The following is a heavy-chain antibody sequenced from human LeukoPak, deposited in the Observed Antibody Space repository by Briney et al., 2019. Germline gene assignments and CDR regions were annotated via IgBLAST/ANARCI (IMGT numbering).Heavy chain of an antibody. CDR2: IYTSGST. Sequence: PSETLSLTCTVSGGSISSYYWSWIRQPAGKGLEWIGCIYTSGSTNYNPSLKSRVTISVDKSKNQFSLKLSSVTAADTAVYYCARATRWVPFDYWGQGTLVTVSS. D-gene: IGHD4-23*01. CDR3: ARATRWVPFDY. CDR1: GGSISSYY. J-gene: IGHJ4*02. V-gene: IGHV4-4*07.